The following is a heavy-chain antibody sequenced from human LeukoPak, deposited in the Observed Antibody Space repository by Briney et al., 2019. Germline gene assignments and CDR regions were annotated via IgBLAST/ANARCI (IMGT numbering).Heavy chain of an antibody. D-gene: IGHD3-10*01. CDR3: ARVWFDYSYMDV. J-gene: IGHJ6*03. Sequence: PSETLSLTCTVSGGSISSSSYYWGWIRQPPGKGLEWIGEIHHSGSTNYNPSLKSRVTISIDKSKKQFSLKLSSVTAADTAVYYCARVWFDYSYMDVWGKGTTVTVSS. CDR2: IHHSGST. CDR1: GGSISSSSYY. V-gene: IGHV4-61*05.